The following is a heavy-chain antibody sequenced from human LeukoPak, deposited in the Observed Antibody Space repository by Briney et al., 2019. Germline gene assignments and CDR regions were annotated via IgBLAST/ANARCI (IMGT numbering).Heavy chain of an antibody. CDR2: MNPRNGNT. J-gene: IGHJ5*02. D-gene: IGHD3-10*01. CDR3: VRDGEGVAISVNYWFDP. CDR1: GLTLTNYD. Sequence: ASVKVSCKASGLTLTNYDINWVRQATGQGLEWIGWMNPRNGNTGYAQKFQGRVTMTRDTSISTAYMELRSLRSEDTAVYYCVRDGEGVAISVNYWFDPWGQGTLVTVSS. V-gene: IGHV1-8*01.